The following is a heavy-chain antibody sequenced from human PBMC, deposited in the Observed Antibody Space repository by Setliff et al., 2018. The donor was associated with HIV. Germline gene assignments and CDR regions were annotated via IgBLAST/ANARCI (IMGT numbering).Heavy chain of an antibody. CDR2: INPNSGDT. CDR1: GYAFTGYA. Sequence: ASVKVSCKASGYAFTGYAINWVRQAPGQGLEWMGWINPNSGDTNYAQKFQGRATMTRDTSISTAYMELSRRRSDDTAVYYCARDGHNNFWSGYGYYYYHMDVWGKGTTVTVSS. J-gene: IGHJ6*03. D-gene: IGHD3-3*01. CDR3: ARDGHNNFWSGYGYYYYHMDV. V-gene: IGHV1-2*02.